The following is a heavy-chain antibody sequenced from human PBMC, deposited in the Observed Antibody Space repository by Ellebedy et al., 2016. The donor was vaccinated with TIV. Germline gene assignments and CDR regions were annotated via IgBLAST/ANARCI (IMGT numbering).Heavy chain of an antibody. CDR3: ARDYWGSYEY. J-gene: IGHJ4*02. V-gene: IGHV1-2*02. CDR1: GYTFTDYR. CDR2: INPNGGGI. D-gene: IGHD1-26*01. Sequence: AASVKVSCKASGYTFTDYRLDWVRQAPGHGLEWMGWINPNGGGIHYVQKFQGSVTMTGDTSISTAYLELSRLTSDDTAVYYCARDYWGSYEYWGQGTLVTVSS.